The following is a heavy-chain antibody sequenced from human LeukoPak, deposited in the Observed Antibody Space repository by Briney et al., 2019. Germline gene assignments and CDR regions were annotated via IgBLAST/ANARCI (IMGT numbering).Heavy chain of an antibody. Sequence: SETLSLTCTVSGGSISSSSYYWGWIRQPPGKGLEWIGSIYYSGSTYYNPSPKSRVTISVDTSKNQFSLKLSSVTAADTAVYYCARHVVAAAGVLDYWGQGTLVTVSS. D-gene: IGHD6-13*01. CDR1: GGSISSSSYY. J-gene: IGHJ4*02. CDR3: ARHVVAAAGVLDY. CDR2: IYYSGST. V-gene: IGHV4-39*01.